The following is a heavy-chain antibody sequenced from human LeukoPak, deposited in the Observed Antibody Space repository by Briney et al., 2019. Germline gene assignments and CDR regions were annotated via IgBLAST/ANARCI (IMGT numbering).Heavy chain of an antibody. CDR1: GFTFSSYW. CDR2: IASDGSST. Sequence: GGSLRLSCAASGFTFSSYWMNWVRQAPGKGLVWVSRIASDGSSTTYADSVKGRFSISRDNAKNTLYLQMNSLRAEDTAVYYCAKDQGAARLDYYYGMDVWGQGTTVTVSS. D-gene: IGHD6-6*01. V-gene: IGHV3-74*01. CDR3: AKDQGAARLDYYYGMDV. J-gene: IGHJ6*02.